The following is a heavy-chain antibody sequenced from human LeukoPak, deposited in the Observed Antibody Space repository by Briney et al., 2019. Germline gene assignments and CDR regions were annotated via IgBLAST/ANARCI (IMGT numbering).Heavy chain of an antibody. J-gene: IGHJ4*02. CDR2: IYYSGST. D-gene: IGHD3-9*01. CDR3: ARALGEGYFDWLGFDY. CDR1: GFTFSNAW. V-gene: IGHV4-59*12. Sequence: GSLRLSCAASGFTFSNAWMSWVRQAPGKGLEWIGYIYYSGSTNYNPSLKSRVTISVDTSKNQFSLKLSSVTAADTAVYYCARALGEGYFDWLGFDYWGQGTLVTVSS.